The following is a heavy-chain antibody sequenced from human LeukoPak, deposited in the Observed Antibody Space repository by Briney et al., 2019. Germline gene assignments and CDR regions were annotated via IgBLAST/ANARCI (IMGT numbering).Heavy chain of an antibody. D-gene: IGHD2-2*01. Sequence: GGSLRLSCAASGFTFSSYWMSWVRQAPGKGLEWVANIKQDGSEKYYVDSVKGRFTISRDNAKDSLHLPMNSLRAEDTAVYYCARGGVVPAAHHDAFDIWGQGTMVTVSS. CDR2: IKQDGSEK. V-gene: IGHV3-7*04. CDR1: GFTFSSYW. J-gene: IGHJ3*02. CDR3: ARGGVVPAAHHDAFDI.